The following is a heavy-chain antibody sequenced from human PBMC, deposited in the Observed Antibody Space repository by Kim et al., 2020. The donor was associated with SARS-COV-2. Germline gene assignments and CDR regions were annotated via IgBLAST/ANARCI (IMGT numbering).Heavy chain of an antibody. D-gene: IGHD6-19*01. Sequence: SETLSLTCTVSGGSISSSSYYWGWIRQPPGKGLEWIGSIYYSGSTYYNPSLKSRVTISVDTSKNQFSLKLSSVTAADTAVYYCATPGSGGWSFDYWGQGT. CDR3: ATPGSGGWSFDY. V-gene: IGHV4-39*01. J-gene: IGHJ4*02. CDR1: GGSISSSSYY. CDR2: IYYSGST.